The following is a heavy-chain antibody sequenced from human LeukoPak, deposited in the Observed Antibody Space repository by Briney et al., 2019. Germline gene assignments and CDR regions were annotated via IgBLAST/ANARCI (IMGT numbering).Heavy chain of an antibody. V-gene: IGHV3-66*01. J-gene: IGHJ3*02. Sequence: GGSLRLSCAASGFTVSSNYMSWVRQAPGKGLEWVSVIYSGGSTYYADCVKGRFTISRDNSKNTLYLQMNTLRAGATAVYYCARDDSSGFGYAFDIWGQGTMVTVSS. D-gene: IGHD3-22*01. CDR3: ARDDSSGFGYAFDI. CDR2: IYSGGST. CDR1: GFTVSSNY.